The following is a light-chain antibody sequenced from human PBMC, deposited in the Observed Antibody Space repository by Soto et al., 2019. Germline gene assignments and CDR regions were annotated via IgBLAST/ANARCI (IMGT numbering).Light chain of an antibody. CDR2: KAS. CDR3: QQYNSYWT. CDR1: QSISSW. J-gene: IGKJ1*01. V-gene: IGKV1-5*03. Sequence: DIQMTQSTSTLSASVGDRVTITCRASQSISSWLAWYQQKPGKAPKLLIYKASSLGSGVPSRFSGSGCATAFTPTTISLQPDDFATYYCQQYNSYWTFGQGTKVEIK.